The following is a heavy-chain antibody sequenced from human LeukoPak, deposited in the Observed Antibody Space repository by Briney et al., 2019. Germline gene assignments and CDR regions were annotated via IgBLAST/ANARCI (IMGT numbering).Heavy chain of an antibody. CDR2: IYYSGNT. V-gene: IGHV4-39*01. CDR3: ARKKGGYGFGSSYFDH. D-gene: IGHD5-18*01. J-gene: IGHJ4*02. Sequence: PSETLSLTCTVSGGSISSSSYYWGWIRQPPGKGLEWIGSIYYSGNTYYNPSLKSRVTISVDTSKNQFSLKLNSVTAADTAVFYCARKKGGYGFGSSYFDHWGQGALVTVSS. CDR1: GGSISSSSYY.